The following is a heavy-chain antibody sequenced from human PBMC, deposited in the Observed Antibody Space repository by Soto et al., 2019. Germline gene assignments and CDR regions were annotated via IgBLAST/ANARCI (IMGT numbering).Heavy chain of an antibody. D-gene: IGHD2-21*02. CDR2: MNPNSGNT. CDR3: ARRRCSGGDCFHWFDP. V-gene: IGHV1-8*01. CDR1: GYTFTSYD. Sequence: ASVKASCKASGYTFTSYDINWVRQATGQGPEWMGWMNPNSGNTGYARKFQGRVTMTRNTSISTVYMELSSLRSDDTAVYYCARRRCSGGDCFHWFDPWGQGTLVTVSS. J-gene: IGHJ5*02.